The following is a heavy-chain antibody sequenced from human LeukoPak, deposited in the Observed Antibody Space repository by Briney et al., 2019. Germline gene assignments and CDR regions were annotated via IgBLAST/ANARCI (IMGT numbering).Heavy chain of an antibody. D-gene: IGHD3-22*01. CDR1: RYTFTSYA. CDR3: ATRDYYDSSGYYYEDAFDI. J-gene: IGHJ3*02. CDR2: INTNTGNP. V-gene: IGHV7-4-1*02. Sequence: ASVKVSCKASRYTFTSYAMNWVRQAPGQGLEWMGWINTNTGNPTYAQGFTGRFVFSLDTSGSTAYLQISSLKAEDTAVYYCATRDYYDSSGYYYEDAFDIWGQGTMLTVSS.